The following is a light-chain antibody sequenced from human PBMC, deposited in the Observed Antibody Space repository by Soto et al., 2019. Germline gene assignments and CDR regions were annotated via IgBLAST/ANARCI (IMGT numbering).Light chain of an antibody. CDR1: SSDIGVYDY. Sequence: QSALTQPASVSGSPGQSITISCTGTSSDIGVYDYVSWYQQHPGKAPKLMIYEVSNRPPGVSNRFSGSKSGNTASLTISGLQAEDEADYYCTSYTSSTSNYVFGSGTKLTVL. CDR2: EVS. V-gene: IGLV2-14*01. J-gene: IGLJ1*01. CDR3: TSYTSSTSNYV.